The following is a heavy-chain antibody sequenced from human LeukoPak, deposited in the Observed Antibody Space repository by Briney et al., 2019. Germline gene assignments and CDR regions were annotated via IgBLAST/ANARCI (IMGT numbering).Heavy chain of an antibody. CDR3: ARGSSPELGYDY. J-gene: IGHJ4*02. CDR1: GFTFSSYG. V-gene: IGHV3-33*01. D-gene: IGHD7-27*01. Sequence: GGSLRLSCAASGFTFSSYGMHWVRQAPGKGLEWVAVIWYDGSNKYYADTVKGRFTISRDNSKNTLYLQMNSLRAEDTAVYYCARGSSPELGYDYWGQGTLVTVSS. CDR2: IWYDGSNK.